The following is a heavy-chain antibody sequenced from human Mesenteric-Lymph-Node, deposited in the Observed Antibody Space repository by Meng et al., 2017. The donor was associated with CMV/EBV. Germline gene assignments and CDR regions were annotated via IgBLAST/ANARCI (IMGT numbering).Heavy chain of an antibody. J-gene: IGHJ4*02. Sequence: GGSLRLSCAASGFTFSSNWMSWVRQAPGKGLEWVANIKQDGSEKYYVDSVKGRFTISRDNAKNSLYLQMNSLRAEDTAVYYCAGGDLSYWGQGTLVTVSS. CDR2: IKQDGSEK. CDR3: AGGDLSY. CDR1: GFTFSSNW. D-gene: IGHD3-3*01. V-gene: IGHV3-7*04.